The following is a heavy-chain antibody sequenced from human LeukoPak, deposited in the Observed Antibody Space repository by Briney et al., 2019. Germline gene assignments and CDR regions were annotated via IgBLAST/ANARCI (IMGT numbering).Heavy chain of an antibody. D-gene: IGHD3-10*01. Sequence: GGALRLSCAASGFTFSRYWMSWVRQAPGKGLEWGANIKQDGREKYYVDSVKGRFTISRDNAKNSLYLQMSSLRAEGTAVYYCARLLVYNSGGEAFDYWGQGTLVTVSS. CDR2: IKQDGREK. CDR1: GFTFSRYW. CDR3: ARLLVYNSGGEAFDY. J-gene: IGHJ4*02. V-gene: IGHV3-7*01.